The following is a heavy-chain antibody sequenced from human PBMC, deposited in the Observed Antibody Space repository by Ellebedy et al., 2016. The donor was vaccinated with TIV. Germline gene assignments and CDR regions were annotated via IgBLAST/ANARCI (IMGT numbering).Heavy chain of an antibody. CDR3: ARDVPEPGQGGWPPGYFFDL. V-gene: IGHV3-30-3*01. Sequence: PGGSLRLSCTASGFTFNIFAMHWVRLTPDKGLEGLGVIMYDGTNRWYVDSLEGRFTISRDNAKNTVYLQMNSLRPEDTAMYYCARDVPEPGQGGWPPGYFFDLWGQGTLVTVSS. CDR2: IMYDGTNR. D-gene: IGHD6-19*01. J-gene: IGHJ4*02. CDR1: GFTFNIFA.